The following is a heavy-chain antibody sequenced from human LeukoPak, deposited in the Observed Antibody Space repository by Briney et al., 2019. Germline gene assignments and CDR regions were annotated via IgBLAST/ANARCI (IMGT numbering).Heavy chain of an antibody. CDR3: ASGDSGSYVFDY. Sequence: PSETLSLTCTVSGGSISSGGYYWSWIRQPPGKGLEWIGYIYYSGSTNYNPSLKSRVTISVDTSKNQFSLKLSSVTAADTAVYYCASGDSGSYVFDYWGQGTLVTVSS. CDR1: GGSISSGGYY. J-gene: IGHJ4*02. V-gene: IGHV4-61*08. CDR2: IYYSGST. D-gene: IGHD1-26*01.